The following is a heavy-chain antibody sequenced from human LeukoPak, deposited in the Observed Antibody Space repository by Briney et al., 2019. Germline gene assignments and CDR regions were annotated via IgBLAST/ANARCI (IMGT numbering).Heavy chain of an antibody. CDR2: IYYSGST. CDR1: GGSISSYY. J-gene: IGHJ3*02. D-gene: IGHD2-15*01. V-gene: IGHV4-59*01. Sequence: SETLSLTCTVSGGSISSYYWSWLRQPPGKGLEWIGYIYYSGSTNYNPSLKSRVTISVDTSKNQFSLKLSSVTAADTAVYYCARDRCSGGSCYRALNDAFDIWGQGTMVTVSS. CDR3: ARDRCSGGSCYRALNDAFDI.